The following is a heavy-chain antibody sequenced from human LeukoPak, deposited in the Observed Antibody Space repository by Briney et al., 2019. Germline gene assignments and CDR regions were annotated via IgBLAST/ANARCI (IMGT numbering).Heavy chain of an antibody. CDR3: ARHRRITMVRGVYYFDY. J-gene: IGHJ4*02. V-gene: IGHV4-39*01. Sequence: SETLSLTCTVSGGSISSSSYYWGWIRQPPGKGLEWIGSIYYSGSTYYSPSLKSRVTISVDTSKNQFSLKLSSVTAADTAVYYCARHRRITMVRGVYYFDYWGQGTLVTVSS. CDR1: GGSISSSSYY. D-gene: IGHD3-10*01. CDR2: IYYSGST.